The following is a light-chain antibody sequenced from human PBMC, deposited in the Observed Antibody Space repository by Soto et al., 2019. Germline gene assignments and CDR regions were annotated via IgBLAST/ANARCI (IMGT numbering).Light chain of an antibody. J-gene: IGKJ2*01. CDR3: QRYYSFPYT. V-gene: IGKV1D-8*01. CDR1: QGITNY. Sequence: VIWITQSPPLLSASTGDSVTISCRMSQGITNYLAWYQQKPGRAPKLLIYTASTLHGGVPSRFSGSGSGTDFTLTISRLQSEDFATYYCQRYYSFPYTFGQGTKLDIK. CDR2: TAS.